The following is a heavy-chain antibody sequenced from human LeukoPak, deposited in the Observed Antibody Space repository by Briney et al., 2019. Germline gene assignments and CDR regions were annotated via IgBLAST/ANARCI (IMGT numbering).Heavy chain of an antibody. V-gene: IGHV1-2*02. CDR2: INPNSGGT. CDR1: GYTFTGYY. CDR3: AREVFGATMIDY. D-gene: IGHD1-26*01. Sequence: GASVKVSCKASGYTFTGYYMHWVRQASGQGLEWMGWINPNSGGTNYAQKFQGRVAMTRDTSISTAYMELSRLRSDDTAVYYCAREVFGATMIDYWGQGTLVTVSS. J-gene: IGHJ4*02.